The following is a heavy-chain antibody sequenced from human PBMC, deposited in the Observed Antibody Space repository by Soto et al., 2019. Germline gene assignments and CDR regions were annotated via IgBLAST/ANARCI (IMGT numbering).Heavy chain of an antibody. CDR3: ASSMVATPKLDY. Sequence: KPSETLSLTCAVSGGSISSGGYSWSWIRQPPGKGLEWIGYIYHSGSTYYNPSLKSRVTISVDRSKNQFSLKLSSVTAADTAVYYCASSMVATPKLDYWGQGTLVTVSS. CDR2: IYHSGST. D-gene: IGHD5-12*01. J-gene: IGHJ4*02. CDR1: GGSISSGGYS. V-gene: IGHV4-30-2*01.